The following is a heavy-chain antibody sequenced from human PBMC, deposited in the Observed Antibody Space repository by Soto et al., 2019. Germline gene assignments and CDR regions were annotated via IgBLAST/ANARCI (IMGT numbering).Heavy chain of an antibody. CDR1: GGSVRSANYS. CDR3: ARVTVDATTFYSYDSAMDV. D-gene: IGHD2-15*01. J-gene: IGHJ6*02. CDR2: VRNTGTT. Sequence: SETLSLTGTVSGGSVRSANYSWSWIRQPPGKGLEWIGSVRNTGTTKYNPSLKSRSSMSVDTSKNQLSLQLTSVSAADTAVYFCARVTVDATTFYSYDSAMDVWGQGTTVTVSS. V-gene: IGHV4-61*01.